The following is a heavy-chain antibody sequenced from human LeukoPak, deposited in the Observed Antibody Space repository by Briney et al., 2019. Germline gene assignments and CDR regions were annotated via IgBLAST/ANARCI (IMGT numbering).Heavy chain of an antibody. D-gene: IGHD1-26*01. Sequence: SETLSLTCTVSGGSISSYYWSWIRQPPGKGLEWIGYIYYSGSTNYNPSLKSRVTISVDTSKDQFSLKLSSVTAADTAVYYCARVSGATRGFDYWGQGTLVTVSS. J-gene: IGHJ4*02. CDR2: IYYSGST. V-gene: IGHV4-59*01. CDR1: GGSISSYY. CDR3: ARVSGATRGFDY.